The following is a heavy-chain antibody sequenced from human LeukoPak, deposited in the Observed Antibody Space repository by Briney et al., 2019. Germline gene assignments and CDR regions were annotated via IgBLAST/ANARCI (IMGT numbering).Heavy chain of an antibody. J-gene: IGHJ4*02. V-gene: IGHV4-34*01. CDR2: INHSGST. CDR1: GGSFSGYY. CDR3: ARTNYDLYYFDY. Sequence: PSAALSLTCAVYGGSFSGYYWSWIRQPPGKGLEWIGEINHSGSTNYNPSLKSRVTISVDTSKNQFSLKLSSVTAADTAVYYCARTNYDLYYFDYWGQGTLVTVSS. D-gene: IGHD3-3*01.